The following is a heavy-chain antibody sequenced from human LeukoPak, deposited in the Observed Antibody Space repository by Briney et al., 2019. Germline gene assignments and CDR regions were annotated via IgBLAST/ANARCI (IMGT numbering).Heavy chain of an antibody. CDR3: ARGYSSGWYLLGDNWFDP. CDR1: GGSISSSSYY. Sequence: SETLSLTCTVSGGSISSSSYYWGWIRQPPGKGLEWIGYIYYSGSTNYNPSLKSRVIISVDTSKNQFSLKLSSVTAADTAVYYCARGYSSGWYLLGDNWFDPWGQGTLVTVSS. V-gene: IGHV4-61*05. CDR2: IYYSGST. J-gene: IGHJ5*02. D-gene: IGHD6-19*01.